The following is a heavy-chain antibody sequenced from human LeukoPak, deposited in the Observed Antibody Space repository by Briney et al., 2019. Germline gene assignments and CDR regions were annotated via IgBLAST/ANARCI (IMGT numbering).Heavy chain of an antibody. D-gene: IGHD4-17*01. CDR2: INHSGST. J-gene: IGHJ5*02. Sequence: SETLSLTCTVSGGSISSYYWSWIRQPPGKGLEWIGEINHSGSTNYNSSLKSRVTISVDTSKNQFSLKLSSVTAADTAVYYCARGHGDYSGPDWFDPWGQGTLVTVSS. V-gene: IGHV4-34*01. CDR3: ARGHGDYSGPDWFDP. CDR1: GGSISSYY.